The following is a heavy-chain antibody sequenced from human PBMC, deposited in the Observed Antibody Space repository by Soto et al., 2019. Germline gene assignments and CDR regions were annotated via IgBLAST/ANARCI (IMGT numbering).Heavy chain of an antibody. CDR3: ARDAKDWNYFYYYYGMDV. Sequence: PGGNLRLSCAASGFTFSSDWMSWVGQAPGEGMEWVANIKQDGSEKYYVDSVKGRFTISRDHAKNSLYLQMNSLRAEDTAVYYCARDAKDWNYFYYYYGMDVWGQGTTVTISS. CDR2: IKQDGSEK. D-gene: IGHD1-7*01. CDR1: GFTFSSDW. V-gene: IGHV3-7*01. J-gene: IGHJ6*02.